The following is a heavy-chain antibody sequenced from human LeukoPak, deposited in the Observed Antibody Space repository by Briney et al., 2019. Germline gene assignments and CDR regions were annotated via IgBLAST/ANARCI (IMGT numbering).Heavy chain of an antibody. Sequence: ASVKVSCKVSGYILSELSMHWVRQAPGKGLEWMGGFDPEDRETIYAQKFQGRVTMTEDTSTDAAYMELSSLRPEDTAVYYCAGYQYRLTGFLFDYWGQGTLVTVSS. V-gene: IGHV1-24*01. CDR1: GYILSELS. CDR3: AGYQYRLTGFLFDY. CDR2: FDPEDRET. D-gene: IGHD3-9*01. J-gene: IGHJ4*02.